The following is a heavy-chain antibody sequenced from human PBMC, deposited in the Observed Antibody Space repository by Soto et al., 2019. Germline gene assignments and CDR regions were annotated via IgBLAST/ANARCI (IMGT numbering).Heavy chain of an antibody. D-gene: IGHD3-10*01. V-gene: IGHV4-30-2*01. CDR2: IYHSGST. Sequence: PSETLSLTCAVSGGSISSGGYSWSWIRQPPGKGLEWIGYIYHSGSTYYNPSLKSRVTISVDRSKNQFSLKLSSVTAADTAVYYCARATGADKEDYWGQGTLVTVSS. CDR1: GGSISSGGYS. J-gene: IGHJ4*02. CDR3: ARATGADKEDY.